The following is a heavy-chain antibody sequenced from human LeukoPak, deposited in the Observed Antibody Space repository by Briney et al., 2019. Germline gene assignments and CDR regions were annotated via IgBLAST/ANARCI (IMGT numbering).Heavy chain of an antibody. CDR3: AREYSSSSAYYYGMDA. V-gene: IGHV3-13*01. CDR1: GFTFSSYD. CDR2: IGTAGDT. J-gene: IGHJ6*02. D-gene: IGHD6-6*01. Sequence: GGSLRLSCAASGFTFSSYDMHWVRHATGKGLEWVSAIGTAGDTYYPGSVKGRFTISRENAKNSLYLQMNSLRAGDTAVYYCAREYSSSSAYYYGMDAWGQGTTVTVSS.